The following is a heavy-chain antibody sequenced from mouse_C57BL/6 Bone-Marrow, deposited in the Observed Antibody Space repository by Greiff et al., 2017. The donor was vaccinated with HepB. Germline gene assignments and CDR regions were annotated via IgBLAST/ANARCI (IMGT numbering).Heavy chain of an antibody. Sequence: QVQLQQPGAELVKPGASVKLSCKASGYTFTSYWMHWVKQRPGHGLEWIGEIVPYDCSTNYNEKFKGKATLTVDKSSSTAYMQLSSLTTEDSAIDYCARGRYGNYDVDDWGKAITVTASS. J-gene: IGHJ2*01. CDR1: GYTFTSYW. V-gene: IGHV1-69*02. CDR3: ARGRYGNYDVDD. CDR2: IVPYDCST. D-gene: IGHD1-1*02.